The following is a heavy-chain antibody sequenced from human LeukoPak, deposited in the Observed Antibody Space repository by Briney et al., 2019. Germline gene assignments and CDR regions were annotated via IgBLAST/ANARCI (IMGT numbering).Heavy chain of an antibody. CDR2: ISGSGGST. Sequence: GGSLRLSCAASGFTFSSYAMSWVRQAPGKGLEWVSAISGSGGSTDYADSVKGRFTISRDNSKNALYLQMNSLRAEDTAVYYCANSAVDYDFWSGYYFDYWGQGTLVTVSS. J-gene: IGHJ4*02. CDR3: ANSAVDYDFWSGYYFDY. D-gene: IGHD3-3*01. V-gene: IGHV3-23*01. CDR1: GFTFSSYA.